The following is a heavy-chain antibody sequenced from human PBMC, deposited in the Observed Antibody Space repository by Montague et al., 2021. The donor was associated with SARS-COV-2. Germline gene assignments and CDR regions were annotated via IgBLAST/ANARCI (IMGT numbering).Heavy chain of an antibody. D-gene: IGHD3-10*01. CDR2: IYPSGGRT. V-gene: IGHV3-23*05. CDR3: VKDSVHY. Sequence: SLRLSCAVSGFTFSVYTMSWVRQAPGKALEWVAGIYPSGGRTYYSESVKGRFTIFRDNSKNTLYLQMNSLRSEDAAIYYCVKDSVHYWGQGTLVTVSS. CDR1: GFTFSVYT. J-gene: IGHJ4*02.